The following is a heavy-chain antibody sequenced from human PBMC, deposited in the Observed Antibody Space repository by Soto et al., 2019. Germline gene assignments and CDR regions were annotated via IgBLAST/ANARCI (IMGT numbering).Heavy chain of an antibody. Sequence: QVHLVESGGGVVQPGRSLRLSCAASGFSFSSYDMHWVRQAPGKGLEWVAMISYDGSDKYFSDSVKGRLTISRDNSKNTVSLEMNRLRTKDTAAYSCAKGVPSPTQHAFDIWGQGTMVTVSS. CDR2: ISYDGSDK. CDR3: AKGVPSPTQHAFDI. CDR1: GFSFSSYD. J-gene: IGHJ3*02. V-gene: IGHV3-30*18.